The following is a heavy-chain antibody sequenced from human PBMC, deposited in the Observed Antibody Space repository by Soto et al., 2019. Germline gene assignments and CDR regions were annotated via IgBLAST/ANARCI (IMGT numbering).Heavy chain of an antibody. CDR2: ISTYNDNS. CDR3: ARDQILTGMDV. Sequence: QVPLVQSGAEVKKPGASVKVSCKASGYPFNTYGISWVRQAPGQGLEWMGWISTYNDNSNYAQKFQGRVTMTTDTSTSTAYLEVRSLRSDDTAVYYCARDQILTGMDVWGHGTTVTVS. CDR1: GYPFNTYG. V-gene: IGHV1-18*01. J-gene: IGHJ6*02. D-gene: IGHD3-9*01.